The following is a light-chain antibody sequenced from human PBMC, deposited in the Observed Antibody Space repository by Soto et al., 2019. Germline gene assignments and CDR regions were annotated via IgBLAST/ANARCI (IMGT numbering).Light chain of an antibody. CDR1: QSISSW. J-gene: IGKJ1*01. CDR3: QEYSSYSSWT. V-gene: IGKV1-5*03. Sequence: DIQMTQSPSTLSAFVGDRVTITCRASQSISSWLAWYQQKPGKAPNLLIYKASSLESGVPSRSSGSGSGTEFTLTISSLQPDDVATYYCQEYSSYSSWTFGQGTKV. CDR2: KAS.